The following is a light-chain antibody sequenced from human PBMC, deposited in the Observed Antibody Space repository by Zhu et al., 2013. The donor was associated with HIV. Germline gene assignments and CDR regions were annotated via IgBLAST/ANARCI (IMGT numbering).Light chain of an antibody. J-gene: IGKJ5*01. Sequence: EIVLTQSPGTLSLSPGERATLSCRASQSVSSSYLAWYQQKPGQAPRLLIYGASSRATGIPDRFSGSGSGTDFTLTISRLEPEDFAVYYCQQYSRSLPITFGQGTRLDIK. CDR3: QQYSRSLPIT. V-gene: IGKV3-20*01. CDR2: GAS. CDR1: QSVSSSY.